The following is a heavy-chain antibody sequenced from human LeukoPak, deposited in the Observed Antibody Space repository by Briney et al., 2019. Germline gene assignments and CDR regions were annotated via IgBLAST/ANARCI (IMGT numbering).Heavy chain of an antibody. Sequence: GASVKVSCKASGYTFTNFDINWVRQATGQGLEWMGWMNPKTGNTGSAQNLQGRVTITGNTSISTAYMELSSLRSEDTAVYYCARDGILSYRHLNQLSYWGQGTLVTVSS. CDR3: ARDGILSYRHLNQLSY. CDR2: MNPKTGNT. J-gene: IGHJ4*02. V-gene: IGHV1-8*01. D-gene: IGHD1-26*01. CDR1: GYTFTNFD.